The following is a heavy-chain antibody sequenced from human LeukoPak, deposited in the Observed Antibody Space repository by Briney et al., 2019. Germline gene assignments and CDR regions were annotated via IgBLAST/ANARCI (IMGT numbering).Heavy chain of an antibody. CDR3: ARPTDSYSSRKPFDY. CDR1: GYTFTSYY. Sequence: GASVKVSCKASGYTFTSYYMHWVRQAPGQGLEWMGIINPSGGSTSYAQKFQGRVTMPRDMSTSTVYMELSSLRSEDTAVYYCARPTDSYSSRKPFDYWGQGTLVTVSS. D-gene: IGHD6-13*01. J-gene: IGHJ4*02. V-gene: IGHV1-46*01. CDR2: INPSGGST.